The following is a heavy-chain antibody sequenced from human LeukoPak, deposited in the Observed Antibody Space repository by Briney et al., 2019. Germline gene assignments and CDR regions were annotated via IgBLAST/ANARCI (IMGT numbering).Heavy chain of an antibody. J-gene: IGHJ4*02. CDR2: ITGSGRRT. V-gene: IGHV3-23*01. CDR3: AKEYSGSFSPFPSYLDY. CDR1: GFTLSNYA. Sequence: GVPLTLPCRTSGFTLSNYAMNWVRQAPGKALEWVSAITGSGRRTYYAGSGKVRFPISRYNSKNTLYLQMNSLRAEDTAVYYCAKEYSGSFSPFPSYLDYCGEGTLVTV. D-gene: IGHD1-26*01.